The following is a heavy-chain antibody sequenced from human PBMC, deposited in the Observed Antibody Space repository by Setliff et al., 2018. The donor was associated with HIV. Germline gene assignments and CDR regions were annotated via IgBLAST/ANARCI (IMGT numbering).Heavy chain of an antibody. J-gene: IGHJ6*03. CDR1: GYTFTSYD. Sequence: GASVKVSCKASGYTFTSYDINWVRQATGQGLEWMGWMNPNSGNTGYAQKFQGRVTMTRNTSISTAYMELSSLRSGDTAVYYCARAQQQLVLPSFYYYYYMDVWGKETTVTVSS. D-gene: IGHD6-13*01. V-gene: IGHV1-8*02. CDR2: MNPNSGNT. CDR3: ARAQQQLVLPSFYYYYYMDV.